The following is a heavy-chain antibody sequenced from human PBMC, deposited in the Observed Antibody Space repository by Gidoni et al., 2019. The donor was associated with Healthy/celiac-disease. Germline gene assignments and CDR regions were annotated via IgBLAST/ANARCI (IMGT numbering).Heavy chain of an antibody. D-gene: IGHD1-26*01. CDR1: GFTFDDYA. Sequence: EVQLVASGGGLVQPGRSLRLSCAASGFTFDDYAMHWVRQAPGKGLEWVSGISWNSGSIGYADSVKGRFTISRDNAKNSLYLQMNSLRAEDMALYYCAKGGSYYSDWFDPWGQGTLVTVSS. CDR2: ISWNSGSI. CDR3: AKGGSYYSDWFDP. J-gene: IGHJ5*02. V-gene: IGHV3-9*03.